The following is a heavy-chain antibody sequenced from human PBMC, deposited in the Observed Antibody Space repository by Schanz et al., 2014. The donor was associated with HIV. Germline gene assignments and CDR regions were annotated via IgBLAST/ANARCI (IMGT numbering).Heavy chain of an antibody. J-gene: IGHJ6*02. D-gene: IGHD1-20*01. Sequence: QVQLVQSGAEVKKPGASVKVSCKSSGYSFSSHHMHWVRQAPGQGLEWMGTINPSDGATNYAQRFQGRVTMTRDTSTSTVYMELSSLRSEDTAVYYCARNLPLRFNWDDPLYFYYSMDVWGQGTTVTVSS. CDR2: INPSDGAT. V-gene: IGHV1-46*01. CDR1: GYSFSSHH. CDR3: ARNLPLRFNWDDPLYFYYSMDV.